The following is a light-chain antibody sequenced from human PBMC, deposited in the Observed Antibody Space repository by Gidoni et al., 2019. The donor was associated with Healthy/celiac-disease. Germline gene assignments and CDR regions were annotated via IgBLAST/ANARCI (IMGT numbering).Light chain of an antibody. J-gene: IGKJ2*01. CDR3: QQYGSSYT. V-gene: IGKV3-20*01. CDR2: GAS. Sequence: ELVLPHSPGTLSLTPGERATLACRASQSVSSSYLAWYQQKPGQAPRLLIYGASSRATGIPDRFSGSGSGTDFTLTISRLEPEDFAVYYCQQYGSSYTFGQGTKLEIK. CDR1: QSVSSSY.